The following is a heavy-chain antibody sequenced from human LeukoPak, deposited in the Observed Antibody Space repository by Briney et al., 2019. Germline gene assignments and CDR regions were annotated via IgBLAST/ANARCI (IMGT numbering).Heavy chain of an antibody. V-gene: IGHV3-23*01. D-gene: IGHD1-26*01. CDR3: ASIVGATFLRDVDY. CDR2: ISGSGGST. Sequence: GGSLRLSCAASGFTFSSYAMSWVRQAPGKGLEWVSAISGSGGSTYYADSVKGRFTISRDNSKNTLYLQMNSLRVEDTAVYYCASIVGATFLRDVDYWGQGTLVTVSS. CDR1: GFTFSSYA. J-gene: IGHJ4*02.